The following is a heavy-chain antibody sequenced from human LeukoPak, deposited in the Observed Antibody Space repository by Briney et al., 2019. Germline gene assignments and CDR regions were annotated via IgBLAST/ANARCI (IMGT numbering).Heavy chain of an antibody. Sequence: SETLSLTCAVYGGSFSGYYWSWLRQPPAKGLEWIGEINHSGSPNYNPSLKRRVTISIDTSKNQFSLKLSPVTAADTAVYYCARDLSDYYGSGSYRPIDAFDIWGQGTMVTVSS. CDR3: ARDLSDYYGSGSYRPIDAFDI. D-gene: IGHD3-10*01. CDR2: INHSGSP. V-gene: IGHV4-34*01. CDR1: GGSFSGYY. J-gene: IGHJ3*02.